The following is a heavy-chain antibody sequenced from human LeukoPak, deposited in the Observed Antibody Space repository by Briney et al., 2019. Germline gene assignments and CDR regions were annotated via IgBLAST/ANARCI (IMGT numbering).Heavy chain of an antibody. Sequence: TGGSLRLPCAASGFTFSDYYMSWIRQAPGKGLEWVSYISSSGSTIYYADSVKGRFTISRDNAKNSLYLQMNSLRAEDTAVYYCARCKVTYYYYYMDVWGKGTTVTVSS. J-gene: IGHJ6*03. CDR1: GFTFSDYY. CDR3: ARCKVTYYYYYMDV. CDR2: ISSSGSTI. V-gene: IGHV3-11*01. D-gene: IGHD5-18*01.